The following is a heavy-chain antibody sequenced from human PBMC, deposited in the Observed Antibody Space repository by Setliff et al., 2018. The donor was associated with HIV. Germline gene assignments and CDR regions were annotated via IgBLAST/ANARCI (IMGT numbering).Heavy chain of an antibody. Sequence: SETLSLTCPVSGYSISSGYYWGWIRQPPGKGLEWIGNVYHTGSTYYNPSLKSRVTISVDTSKNQFSLKLTSATAADTALYYCARYRRFADYIDVWGKGTTVTAP. V-gene: IGHV4-38-2*01. CDR3: ARYRRFADYIDV. J-gene: IGHJ6*03. CDR1: GYSISSGYY. D-gene: IGHD1-26*01. CDR2: VYHTGST.